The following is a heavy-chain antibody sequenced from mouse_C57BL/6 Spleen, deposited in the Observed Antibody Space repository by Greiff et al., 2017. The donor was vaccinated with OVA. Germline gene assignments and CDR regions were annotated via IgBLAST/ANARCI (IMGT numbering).Heavy chain of an antibody. CDR3: ARDRTHYYAMDY. CDR2: ISYDGSN. V-gene: IGHV3-6*01. CDR1: GYSITSGYY. Sequence: EVKLVESGPGLVKPSQSLSLTCSVTGYSITSGYYWNWIRQFPGNKLEWMGYISYDGSNNYNPSLKNRISITRDTSKNQFFLKLNSVTTEDTATYYCARDRTHYYAMDYWGQGTSVTVSS. J-gene: IGHJ4*01.